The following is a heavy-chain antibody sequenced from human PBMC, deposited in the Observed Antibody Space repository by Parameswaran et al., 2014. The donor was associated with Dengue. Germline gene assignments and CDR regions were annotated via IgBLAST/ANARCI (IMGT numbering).Heavy chain of an antibody. Sequence: WVRQAPGQGLEWMGWMNPNSGNTGYAQKFQGRVTMTRNTSISTAYMELSSLRSEDTAVYYCARGRTGTTYYYYMDVWGKGTTVTVSS. V-gene: IGHV1-8*01. CDR2: MNPNSGNT. D-gene: IGHD1-1*01. CDR3: ARGRTGTTYYYYMDV. J-gene: IGHJ6*03.